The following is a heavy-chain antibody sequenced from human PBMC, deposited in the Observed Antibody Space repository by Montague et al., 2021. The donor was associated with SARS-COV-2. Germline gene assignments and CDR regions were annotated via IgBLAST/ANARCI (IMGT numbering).Heavy chain of an antibody. V-gene: IGHV4-4*02. J-gene: IGHJ4*02. D-gene: IGHD2-2*01. CDR1: GASISSNTW. CDR2: VLYTDYT. Sequence: SETLSLTCGVSGASISSNTWWNWVRQSPGKGLEWIGEVLYTDYTNYNPSLKSRLTISLDKSKNQVSLRLTSVTAADTAVYYCATVARGCGATSCYLSSWGPGTLVTVSS. CDR3: ATVARGCGATSCYLSS.